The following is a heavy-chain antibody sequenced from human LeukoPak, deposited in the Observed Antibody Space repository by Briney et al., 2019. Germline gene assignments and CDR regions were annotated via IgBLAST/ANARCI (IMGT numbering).Heavy chain of an antibody. CDR2: ISTYNGNT. CDR3: ARDCDRSGYYCY. D-gene: IGHD3-22*01. V-gene: IGHV1-18*01. Sequence: ASVKVSCKASGYTFTDYGISWVRQAPGQGLEWMGWISTYNGNTNYAQKLQGRVAVTTDTSTSTAYMDLRSLRSDDTAVYYCARDCDRSGYYCYWGQGTLVTVSS. J-gene: IGHJ4*02. CDR1: GYTFTDYG.